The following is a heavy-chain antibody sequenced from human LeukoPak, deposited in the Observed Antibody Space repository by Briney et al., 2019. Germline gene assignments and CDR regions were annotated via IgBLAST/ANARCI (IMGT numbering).Heavy chain of an antibody. D-gene: IGHD5-12*01. Sequence: GASVKVSCKASGYTFTGYYMHWVRQAPGQGLEWMGWIKPNSGGTNYAQKFQGRVTMTRDTSISTAYMELSSLGSDDTAVYYCARDRAVATIGGVDYWGQGTLVTVSS. CDR1: GYTFTGYY. J-gene: IGHJ4*02. CDR2: IKPNSGGT. V-gene: IGHV1-2*02. CDR3: ARDRAVATIGGVDY.